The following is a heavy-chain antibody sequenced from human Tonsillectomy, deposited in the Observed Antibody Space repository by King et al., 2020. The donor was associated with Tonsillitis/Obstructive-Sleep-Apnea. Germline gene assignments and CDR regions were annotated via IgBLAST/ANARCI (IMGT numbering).Heavy chain of an antibody. CDR3: ARTYCSSTSCYVGAAWFDP. CDR1: GFTFSSYS. J-gene: IGHJ5*02. Sequence: VQLVESGGGLVKPGGSLRLSCAASGFTFSSYSMNWVRQAPGKGLEWVSSISSSSSYIYYADSVKGRFTISRDNAKNSLYLQMNSLRAEDTAGDYCARTYCSSTSCYVGAAWFDPWGQGTLVTVSS. D-gene: IGHD2-2*01. CDR2: ISSSSSYI. V-gene: IGHV3-21*01.